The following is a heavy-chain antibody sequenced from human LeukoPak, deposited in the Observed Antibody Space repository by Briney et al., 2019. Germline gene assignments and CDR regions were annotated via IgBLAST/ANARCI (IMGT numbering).Heavy chain of an antibody. D-gene: IGHD5-24*01. V-gene: IGHV3-33*01. CDR2: IWYDGSKK. J-gene: IGHJ4*02. Sequence: GGSLRLPCAASGSTFSSHGMYWVRQAPGNGLEWVAVIWYDGSKKYYADSVKGRFTISRDNSKNTLYLQMNSLRVEDTALYYCARLYGEMPTIDSWGQGTLVTVSS. CDR3: ARLYGEMPTIDS. CDR1: GSTFSSHG.